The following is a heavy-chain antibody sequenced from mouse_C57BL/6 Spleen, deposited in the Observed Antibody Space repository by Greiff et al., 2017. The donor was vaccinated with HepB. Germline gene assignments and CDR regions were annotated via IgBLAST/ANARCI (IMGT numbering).Heavy chain of an antibody. Sequence: VMLVESGGGLVKPGGSLKLSCAASGFTFSSYAMSWVRQTPEKRLEWVATISDGGSYTYYPDNVKGRFTISRDNAKNNLYLQMSHLKSEDTAMYYCARTLHYYGSSYGAMDYWGQGTSVTVSS. V-gene: IGHV5-4*03. D-gene: IGHD1-1*01. CDR3: ARTLHYYGSSYGAMDY. CDR2: ISDGGSYT. J-gene: IGHJ4*01. CDR1: GFTFSSYA.